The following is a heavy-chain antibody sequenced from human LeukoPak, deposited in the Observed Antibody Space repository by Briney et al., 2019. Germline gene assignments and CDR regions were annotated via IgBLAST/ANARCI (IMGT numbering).Heavy chain of an antibody. CDR2: ISSSSSYI. J-gene: IGHJ4*02. V-gene: IGHV3-21*04. D-gene: IGHD3-16*01. Sequence: PGGSLRLSCAASGFTFSSYSMNWVRQAPGKGLEWVSSISSSSSYIYYADSVKGRFTISRDNAKNSLYLQMNSLRAEDTAVYYCGREEWGSYAPTDFWGQGTLVTVSS. CDR1: GFTFSSYS. CDR3: GREEWGSYAPTDF.